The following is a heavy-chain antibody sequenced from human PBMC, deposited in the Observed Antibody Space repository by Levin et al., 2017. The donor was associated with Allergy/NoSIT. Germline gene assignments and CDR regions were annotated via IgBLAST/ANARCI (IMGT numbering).Heavy chain of an antibody. CDR2: IYYSGNT. J-gene: IGHJ5*02. V-gene: IGHV4-39*01. CDR1: GGSISSSSYY. Sequence: SETLSLTCTVSGGSISSSSYYWGWIRQPPGKGLEWIGSIYYSGNTYYNPSLKSRVTISVDTSKNQFSLKVTSVTAADTAVYYCASCLRGRGGSRNWFDPWGQGTLVTVSS. D-gene: IGHD3-16*01. CDR3: ASCLRGRGGSRNWFDP.